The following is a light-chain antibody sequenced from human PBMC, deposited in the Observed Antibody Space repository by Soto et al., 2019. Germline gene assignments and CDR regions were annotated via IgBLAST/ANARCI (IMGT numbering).Light chain of an antibody. CDR2: GAS. Sequence: DIQMTQSPSLLSASIGDRVTITCRASQHIATSLSWFQHKVGKAPTLLIYGASALQSGVPSRFSDSGSGTHFTLTISGLQPEDFATYYCQQSSSVPRTFGQGTRVDLK. CDR3: QQSSSVPRT. J-gene: IGKJ1*01. V-gene: IGKV1-39*01. CDR1: QHIATS.